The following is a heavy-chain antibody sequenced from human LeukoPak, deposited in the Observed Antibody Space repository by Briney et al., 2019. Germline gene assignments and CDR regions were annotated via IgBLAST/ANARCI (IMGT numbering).Heavy chain of an antibody. CDR3: ARLYSGTRPPDY. CDR2: IYYSGRT. V-gene: IGHV4-39*01. Sequence: PSETLSLTCSVSGDSIISSSYHWGWIRQPPGKGLEWIGSIYYSGRTYYNPSLKSRVTISIDTSRSQFSLKLSSVTAADTAVYYCARLYSGTRPPDYWGQGTLVTVSS. D-gene: IGHD3-10*01. J-gene: IGHJ4*02. CDR1: GDSIISSSYH.